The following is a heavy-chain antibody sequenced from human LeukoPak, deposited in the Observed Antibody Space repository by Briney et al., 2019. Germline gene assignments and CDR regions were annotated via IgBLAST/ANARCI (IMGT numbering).Heavy chain of an antibody. J-gene: IGHJ6*03. CDR2: ISSSGSTI. CDR1: GFTFSSYE. D-gene: IGHD2-2*01. Sequence: PGGSPRLSCAASGFTFSSYEMNWVRQAPGKGLEWVSYISSSGSTIYYADSVKGRFTISRDNAKNSLYLQMNSLRAEDTAVYYCARGRCSSTSCYANYYYYYMDVWGKGTTVTVSS. CDR3: ARGRCSSTSCYANYYYYYMDV. V-gene: IGHV3-48*03.